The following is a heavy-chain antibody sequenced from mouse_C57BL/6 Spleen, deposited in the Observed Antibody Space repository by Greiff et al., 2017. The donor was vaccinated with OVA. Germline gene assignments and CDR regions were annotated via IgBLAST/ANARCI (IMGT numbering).Heavy chain of an antibody. Sequence: DVKLQESGGGLVQPGESLKLSCESNEYAFPSHDMPWVRKTPEKRLALVAAINSDGGCTNYPDTMERRFTISRDNTKKTLYLQMCSLRSEDTAVDYCARQNWGAMDDWGQGTSVTVSS. V-gene: IGHV5-2*03. CDR1: EYAFPSHD. CDR3: ARQNWGAMDD. D-gene: IGHD4-1*01. J-gene: IGHJ4*01. CDR2: INSDGGCT.